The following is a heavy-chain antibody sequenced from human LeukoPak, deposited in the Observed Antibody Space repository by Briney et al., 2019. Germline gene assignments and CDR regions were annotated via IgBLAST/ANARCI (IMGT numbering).Heavy chain of an antibody. V-gene: IGHV1-46*01. D-gene: IGHD3-22*01. J-gene: IGHJ3*02. CDR3: ARGMIVVVINSAFDI. CDR2: INPSSGST. CDR1: GYTFTSYY. Sequence: ASVKVSCKASGYTFTSYYMHWVRQAPGQGLEWMGIINPSSGSTSYAQKFQGRVTMTRDTSTSTVYMELSSLRSEDTAVYYCARGMIVVVINSAFDIWGQGIMVTVSS.